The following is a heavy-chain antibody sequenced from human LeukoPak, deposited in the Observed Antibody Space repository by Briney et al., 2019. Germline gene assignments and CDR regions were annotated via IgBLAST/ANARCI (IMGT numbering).Heavy chain of an antibody. D-gene: IGHD6-19*01. V-gene: IGHV4-59*01. CDR1: GGSISSYY. J-gene: IGHJ4*02. CDR3: ARGQGGSGSSFDY. CDR2: IYYSGST. Sequence: PSETLSLTCTVSGGSISSYYWSWIRQPPGKGLEWIGYIYYSGSTNYNPSLKSRVTISVDTSKNQFSLKLSSVTAADTAVYYCARGQGGSGSSFDYWGQGTLVTVSS.